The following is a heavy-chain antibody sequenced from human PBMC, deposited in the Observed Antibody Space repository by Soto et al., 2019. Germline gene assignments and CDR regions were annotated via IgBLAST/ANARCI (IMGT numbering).Heavy chain of an antibody. J-gene: IGHJ4*02. CDR2: IWYNGNNE. CDR1: GFTFSSYG. D-gene: IGHD6-13*01. Sequence: QVQLVESGGGVVQPGWSLRLSCAASGFTFSSYGMHWVRQAPGDGLEWVAVIWYNGNNEYYADSVKGPFTVSRDNSKMTPHPQMNSLRAEHTAVYYCARDKTPRYSRSWLLDYWGQGTLVTVSS. CDR3: ARDKTPRYSRSWLLDY. V-gene: IGHV3-33*01.